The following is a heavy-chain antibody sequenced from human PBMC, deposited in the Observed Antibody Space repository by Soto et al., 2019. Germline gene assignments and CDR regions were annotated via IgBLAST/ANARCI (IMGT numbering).Heavy chain of an antibody. J-gene: IGHJ4*02. V-gene: IGHV3-23*01. CDR1: GFTFNSYG. CDR2: VSGLGATT. CDR3: AKLSQYSSSYYFTS. Sequence: PGGSLRLSCAASGFTFNSYGMSWVRQAPGKGLEWVSSVSGLGATTHHAGSVQGRSTISRDNSRNTLYLQMNSLRAEDTAVYYCAKLSQYSSSYYFTSWGQGTLVTVSS. D-gene: IGHD6-6*01.